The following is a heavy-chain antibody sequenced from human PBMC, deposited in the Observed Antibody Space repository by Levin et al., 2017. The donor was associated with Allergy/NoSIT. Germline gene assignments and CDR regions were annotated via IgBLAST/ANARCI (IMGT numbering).Heavy chain of an antibody. CDR3: ARGLRFLGNVYYYHYMDV. V-gene: IGHV3-21*01. CDR2: ISSSSSYI. D-gene: IGHD3-3*01. Sequence: GGSLRLSCAASGFTFSSYSMNWVRQAPGKGLEWVSSISSSSSYIYYADSVKGRFTISRDNAKNSLYLQMNSLRAEDTAVYYCARGLRFLGNVYYYHYMDVWGNGTTVTVSS. J-gene: IGHJ6*03. CDR1: GFTFSSYS.